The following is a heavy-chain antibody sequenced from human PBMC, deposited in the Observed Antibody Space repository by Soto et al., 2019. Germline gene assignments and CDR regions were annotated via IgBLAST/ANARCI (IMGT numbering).Heavy chain of an antibody. V-gene: IGHV4-30-2*01. Sequence: SETLSLTCAVSGASISSGGFSRCWVRQPPGKGLEWIGYIYHSGSSFYNPSLKSRVTISVNGSKNQFSLKVNSVTAADTAVYYCARDYGYYELGYYYHCMDLWGPGPTVTV. D-gene: IGHD4-17*01. CDR1: GASISSGGFS. CDR2: IYHSGSS. J-gene: IGHJ6*02. CDR3: ARDYGYYELGYYYHCMDL.